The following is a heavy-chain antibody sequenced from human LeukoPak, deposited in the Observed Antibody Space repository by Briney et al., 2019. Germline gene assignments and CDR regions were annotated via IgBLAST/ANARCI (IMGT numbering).Heavy chain of an antibody. CDR2: IRGGGDT. Sequence: PGGSLSLSCSASGFSFSNYAMSWVRQAPARGLEWVSSIRGGGDTFYADSVKGRFTLSRDDSRNTVYLQLNNLRVEDTAVYYCAKANWVSNADAVWWGQGTLVTVSS. D-gene: IGHD1-1*01. CDR3: AKANWVSNADAVW. CDR1: GFSFSNYA. J-gene: IGHJ4*02. V-gene: IGHV3-23*01.